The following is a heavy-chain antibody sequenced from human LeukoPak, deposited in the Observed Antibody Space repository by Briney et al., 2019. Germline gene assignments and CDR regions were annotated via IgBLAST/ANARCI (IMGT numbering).Heavy chain of an antibody. CDR1: GNTFTTYG. J-gene: IGHJ4*02. V-gene: IGHV1-18*01. CDR3: ARLYSSSWYRVDDY. Sequence: GASVKVSCKASGNTFTTYGISWVRQAPGQGLEWMGWISPYNGNTSYAQKLQGRVTLTADTSTSTAHMELRSLRSDDTAVYYCARLYSSSWYRVDDYWGQGTLVTVSS. CDR2: ISPYNGNT. D-gene: IGHD6-13*01.